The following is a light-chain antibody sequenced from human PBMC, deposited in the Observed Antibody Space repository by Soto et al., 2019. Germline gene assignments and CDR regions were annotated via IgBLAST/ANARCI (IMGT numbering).Light chain of an antibody. V-gene: IGKV3-20*01. J-gene: IGKJ5*01. CDR1: QSVSSNN. CDR2: GAS. CDR3: QQYDNSIT. Sequence: EIVLTQSPGTLSLSPGERATLSCRASQSVSSNNLAWYHQKPGQTPRLLIYGASSRATGIPDRFSGSGSGTDFTLTISSLEPDDFAVYYCQQYDNSITFGQGTRLEIE.